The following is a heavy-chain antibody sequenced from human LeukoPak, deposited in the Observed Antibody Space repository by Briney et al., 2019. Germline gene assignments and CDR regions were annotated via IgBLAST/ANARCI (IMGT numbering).Heavy chain of an antibody. CDR2: INPNNGGT. CDR3: ASVVRGVTTDN. CDR1: GYTFTGHY. D-gene: IGHD3-10*01. J-gene: IGHJ4*02. V-gene: IGHV1-2*02. Sequence: GASVKVSCKASGYTFTGHYMHWVRRAPGQGLEWVGWINPNNGGTSYAQKFQGRVTMTRDTSISTTYMEVSRLTSDDTAVYYCASVVRGVTTDNWGQGTLVTVSS.